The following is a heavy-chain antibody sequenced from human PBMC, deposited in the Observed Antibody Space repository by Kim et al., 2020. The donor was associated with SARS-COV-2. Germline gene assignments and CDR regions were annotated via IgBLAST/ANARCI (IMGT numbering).Heavy chain of an antibody. Sequence: YAQKFPSRVTMTRDTSISTAYMELSRLRSDDTAVYYCARVEGRWYYGMDVWGQGTTVTVSS. V-gene: IGHV1-2*02. D-gene: IGHD2-15*01. J-gene: IGHJ6*02. CDR3: ARVEGRWYYGMDV.